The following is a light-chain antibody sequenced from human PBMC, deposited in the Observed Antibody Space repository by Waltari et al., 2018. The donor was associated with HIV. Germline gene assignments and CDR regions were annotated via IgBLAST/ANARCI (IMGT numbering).Light chain of an antibody. CDR2: EVT. V-gene: IGLV2-14*01. CDR3: SSYTSSSTLWV. Sequence: QSALTQPASVSGSPGQSITISCTGTSRDVGGYKSVSWYLHHPGKAPKCMIYEVTNRPSGVSKRFSGSKSGNTASLTISGLQAEDEADYYCSSYTSSSTLWVFGGGTKLTVL. J-gene: IGLJ3*02. CDR1: SRDVGGYKS.